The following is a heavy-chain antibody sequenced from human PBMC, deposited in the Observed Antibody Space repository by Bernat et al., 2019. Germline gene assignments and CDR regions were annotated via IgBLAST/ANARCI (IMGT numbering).Heavy chain of an antibody. V-gene: IGHV1-69*06. Sequence: QVQLVQSGAEVKKPGSSVKVSCKASGGTSSSYAITWVRQAPGQGLEWMGGIIPIFGTANHAQKFQGRVTITADKSTSPAYMELSSLRSEDTAVYYCARDSSSFRTGMDVWGQGTTVTVSS. CDR2: IIPIFGTA. CDR1: GGTSSSYA. D-gene: IGHD6-6*01. CDR3: ARDSSSFRTGMDV. J-gene: IGHJ6*02.